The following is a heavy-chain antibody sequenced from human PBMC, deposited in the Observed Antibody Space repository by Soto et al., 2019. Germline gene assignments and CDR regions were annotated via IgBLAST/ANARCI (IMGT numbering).Heavy chain of an antibody. CDR1: GFTVSSNY. Sequence: EVQLVESGGGLVQPGGSLRLSCAASGFTVSSNYMSWVRQAPGKGLEWVSVIYSGGSTYYADSVKGRFTISSDNSKNTLYLQMNSLRAEDTAVYYCALTATLPGCSFDYWGQGTLVTVSS. CDR2: IYSGGST. D-gene: IGHD2-21*02. CDR3: ALTATLPGCSFDY. J-gene: IGHJ4*02. V-gene: IGHV3-66*01.